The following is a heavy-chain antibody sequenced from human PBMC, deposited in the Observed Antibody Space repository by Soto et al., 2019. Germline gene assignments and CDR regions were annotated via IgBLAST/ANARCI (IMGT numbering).Heavy chain of an antibody. J-gene: IGHJ4*02. CDR1: GFTFSSYG. CDR3: ARGFYDGDYFDY. Sequence: QVQLVESGGGVVQPGRSLRLSCAASGFTFSSYGMHWVRQAPGKGLEWVAVIWYDGSNKYYADSVKGRFTISRDNSKNTLYLQMNSLRAEDTAVYYCARGFYDGDYFDYWGQGTLVTVSS. CDR2: IWYDGSNK. D-gene: IGHD3-22*01. V-gene: IGHV3-33*01.